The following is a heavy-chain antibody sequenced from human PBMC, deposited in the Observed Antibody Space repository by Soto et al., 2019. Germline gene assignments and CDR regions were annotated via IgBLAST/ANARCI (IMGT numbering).Heavy chain of an antibody. CDR2: IIPILGTT. V-gene: IGHV1-69*12. CDR3: ARHLKVVVDGNYYYYGMDV. Sequence: QVQLVQSGAEVKKSGSSVKVSCKASGGTFSSFTISWVRQAPGQGLEWMGRIIPILGTTDYAQKFQGRVTITADESTTTAYMELSSLRSEDTAVFSCARHLKVVVDGNYYYYGMDVWGQGTAVTVSS. CDR1: GGTFSSFT. D-gene: IGHD2-15*01. J-gene: IGHJ6*02.